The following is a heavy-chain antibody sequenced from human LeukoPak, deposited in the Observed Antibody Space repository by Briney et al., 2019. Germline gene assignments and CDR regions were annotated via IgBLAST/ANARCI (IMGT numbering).Heavy chain of an antibody. CDR1: GFTFSSYE. Sequence: GGSLRLSCAASGFTFSSYEMNWVRQAPGKGLEWVSYISSSGSTIYYADSVKGRFTISRDNAKNSLYLQVNSLRAEDTAVYYCARTSYSSGWYRHWGQGTLVTVSS. D-gene: IGHD6-19*01. CDR3: ARTSYSSGWYRH. J-gene: IGHJ4*02. CDR2: ISSSGSTI. V-gene: IGHV3-48*03.